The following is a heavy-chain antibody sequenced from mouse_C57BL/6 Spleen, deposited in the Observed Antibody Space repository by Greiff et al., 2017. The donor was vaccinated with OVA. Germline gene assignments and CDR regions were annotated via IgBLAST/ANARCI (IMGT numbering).Heavy chain of an antibody. CDR1: GYTFTSYW. J-gene: IGHJ4*01. Sequence: VQLQQPGAELVMPGASVKLSCKASGYTFTSYWMHWVKQRPGQGLEWIGEIDPSDSYTNYNQKFKGKSTLTVDKSSSTAYMQLSSLTSEDSAVYYCARNDGYSRYAMDYWGQGTSVTVSS. CDR3: ARNDGYSRYAMDY. D-gene: IGHD2-3*01. V-gene: IGHV1-69*01. CDR2: IDPSDSYT.